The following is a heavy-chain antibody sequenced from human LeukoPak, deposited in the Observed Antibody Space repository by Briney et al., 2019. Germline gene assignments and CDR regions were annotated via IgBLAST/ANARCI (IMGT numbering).Heavy chain of an antibody. J-gene: IGHJ4*02. V-gene: IGHV3-7*01. CDR2: IGQDGNEK. Sequence: GGSLRLSCTASGSNFNTYYMSWVRRAPGEGLEWVANIGQDGNEKNYVDSVKGRFTISRDNAKNSVFLQMNSLRAEDTAVYCCATDRQPSRYLGLWSWGPGTRVTVS. CDR3: ATDRQPSRYLGLWS. D-gene: IGHD3-10*01. CDR1: GSNFNTYY.